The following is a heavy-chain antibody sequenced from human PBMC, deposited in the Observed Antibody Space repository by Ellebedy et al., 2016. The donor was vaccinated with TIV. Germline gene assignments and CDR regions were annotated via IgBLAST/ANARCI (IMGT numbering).Heavy chain of an antibody. J-gene: IGHJ4*02. CDR3: TTGRAGSCFDY. CDR2: SRGKASGYTT. Sequence: GESLKISXAASGFTFSDQYMDWVRQAPGKGLEWLGRSRGKASGYTTEYAASVKGRFTVSRDDSKNSLLLQMYSLQTEDTAVYYCTTGRAGSCFDYWGQGTLVTVSS. CDR1: GFTFSDQY. V-gene: IGHV3-72*01.